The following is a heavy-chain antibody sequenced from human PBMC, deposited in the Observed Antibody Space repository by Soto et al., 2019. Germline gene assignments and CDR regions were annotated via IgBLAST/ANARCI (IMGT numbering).Heavy chain of an antibody. CDR1: GGSISSGGYY. CDR2: IYYSGST. Sequence: SETLSLTCTVSGGSISSGGYYWSWIRQHLGKGLEWIGYIYYSGSTYYNPSLKSRVTISVDTSKNQFSLKLSSVTAADTAVYYCARTLYYYYGSGSYSGWFDPWGQGTLVTVSS. V-gene: IGHV4-31*03. CDR3: ARTLYYYYGSGSYSGWFDP. D-gene: IGHD3-10*01. J-gene: IGHJ5*02.